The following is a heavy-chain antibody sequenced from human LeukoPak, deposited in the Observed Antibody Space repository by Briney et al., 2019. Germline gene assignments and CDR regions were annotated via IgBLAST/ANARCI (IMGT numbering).Heavy chain of an antibody. Sequence: GGSLRPSCAASGFSLSSYAMSWVRQAPGKGLEWVGRIRDKASSYTTEYAASVKGRFTISRDDSEISMYLQMNSLKTEDTAIYYCARGFCSGGTCYSGNLWGQGTMVTVSS. J-gene: IGHJ3*01. CDR2: IRDKASSYTT. CDR1: GFSLSSYA. V-gene: IGHV3-72*01. CDR3: ARGFCSGGTCYSGNL. D-gene: IGHD2-15*01.